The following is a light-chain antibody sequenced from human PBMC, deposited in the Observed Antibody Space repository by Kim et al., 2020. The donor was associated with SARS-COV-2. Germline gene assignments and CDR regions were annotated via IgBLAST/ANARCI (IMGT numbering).Light chain of an antibody. J-gene: IGLJ2*01. CDR3: QSYNRDNVL. Sequence: GNPVTTSCPRSSGSIDDNYVQWYQQRPGGVPTAVIYEDDQRPSGVSDRFSGSIDNSSNSASLTISGLRTEDEADYYCQSYNRDNVLFGGGTQLTVL. CDR2: EDD. CDR1: SGSIDDNY. V-gene: IGLV6-57*03.